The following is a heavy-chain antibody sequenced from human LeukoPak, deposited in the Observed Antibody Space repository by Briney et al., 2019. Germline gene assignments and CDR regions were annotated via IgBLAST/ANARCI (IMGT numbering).Heavy chain of an antibody. Sequence: GGSLRLSCAASGFTFSDYYMSWIRQAPGKGLEGLSYITDSGSTIYYADSVRGRFTGSRDNAKNSLSLQMNSLRAEDTAVYYCARVRTRSGGYYYGMDVWGQGTTVTVSS. CDR2: ITDSGSTI. CDR3: ARVRTRSGGYYYGMDV. D-gene: IGHD3-10*01. V-gene: IGHV3-11*04. CDR1: GFTFSDYY. J-gene: IGHJ6*02.